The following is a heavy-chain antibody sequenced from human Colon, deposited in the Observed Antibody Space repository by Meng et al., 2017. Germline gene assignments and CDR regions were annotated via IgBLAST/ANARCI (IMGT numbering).Heavy chain of an antibody. CDR2: IYSGGIS. CDR1: GDSVSSNSYY. Sequence: QVQLQESGPRLVKPSQTLSLTFTVPGDSVSSNSYYWTWIRQHPGTGLEWIGYIYSGGISHYNPSLKSRITMSIDTSKNQFSLQLTSVTAADTAIYYCARDPLAVGPTDRGLDSWGQGTLVTVSS. D-gene: IGHD1-26*01. CDR3: ARDPLAVGPTDRGLDS. J-gene: IGHJ4*02. V-gene: IGHV4-31*03.